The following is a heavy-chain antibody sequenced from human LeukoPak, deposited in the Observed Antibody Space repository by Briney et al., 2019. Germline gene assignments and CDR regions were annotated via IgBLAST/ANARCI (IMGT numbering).Heavy chain of an antibody. D-gene: IGHD3-10*01. CDR2: IRYDGSNK. V-gene: IGHV3-30*02. J-gene: IGHJ5*01. Sequence: PGGSLRLSCAASGFIFNSYGMHWVRQAPGKGLEWVTFIRYDGSNKYYADSVKGRFTISRDNSKKTLYLQMNSLRAEDTAVFYCARARRSGGITMIRGVKDRGWFDSWGQGILVTVSS. CDR3: ARARRSGGITMIRGVKDRGWFDS. CDR1: GFIFNSYG.